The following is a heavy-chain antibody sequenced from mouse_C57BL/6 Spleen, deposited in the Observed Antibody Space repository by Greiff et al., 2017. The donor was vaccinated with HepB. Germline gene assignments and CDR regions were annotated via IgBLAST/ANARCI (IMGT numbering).Heavy chain of an antibody. J-gene: IGHJ3*01. CDR1: GYAFSSSW. CDR2: IYPGDGDT. D-gene: IGHD4-1*01. V-gene: IGHV1-82*01. CDR3: AKGALTGFAY. Sequence: QVQLKQSGPELVKPGASVKISCKASGYAFSSSWMNWVKQRPGKGLEWIGRIYPGDGDTNYNGKFKGKATLTADKSASTANMQLSSLTSEDSAVYFGAKGALTGFAYWGQGTLVTVSA.